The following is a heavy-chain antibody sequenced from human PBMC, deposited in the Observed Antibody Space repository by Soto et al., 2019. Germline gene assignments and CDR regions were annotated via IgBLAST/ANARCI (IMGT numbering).Heavy chain of an antibody. CDR1: GFTFSSYG. D-gene: IGHD4-17*01. CDR3: AKVATVTTLTDY. J-gene: IGHJ4*02. CDR2: ISYDGSNK. Sequence: QPGGSLRLSCAASGFTFSSYGMHWVRQAPGKGLEWVAVISYDGSNKYYADSVKGRFTISRDNSKNTLYLQMNSLRAEDTAVYYCAKVATVTTLTDYWGQGTLVTVSS. V-gene: IGHV3-30*18.